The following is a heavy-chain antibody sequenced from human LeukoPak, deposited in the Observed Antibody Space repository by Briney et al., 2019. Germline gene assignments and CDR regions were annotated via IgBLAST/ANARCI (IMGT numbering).Heavy chain of an antibody. J-gene: IGHJ4*02. V-gene: IGHV3-20*04. D-gene: IGHD1-26*01. CDR3: ARDLGATIFDFDY. CDR1: GFTFSSYA. CDR2: ISWNGRNT. Sequence: GGSLRLSCAASGFTFSSYAMSWVRQAPGKGLERVSGISWNGRNTAYAESLKGRFTISRDNAKNSLYLQMNSLRVEDTAVYYCARDLGATIFDFDYWGQGTLVTVSS.